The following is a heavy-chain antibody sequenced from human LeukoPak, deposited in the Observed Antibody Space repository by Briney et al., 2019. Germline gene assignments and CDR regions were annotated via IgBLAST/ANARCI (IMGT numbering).Heavy chain of an antibody. Sequence: SETLSLTCTVSGGSVSSDSYYWSWIRQPPGKGLEWIGYIYHSGSTYYNPSLKSRVTISVDRSKNQFSLKLSSVTAADTAVYYCARVVSSSWYAGRGGKGYYFDYWGQGTLVTVSS. V-gene: IGHV4-30-2*01. J-gene: IGHJ4*02. CDR3: ARVVSSSWYAGRGGKGYYFDY. D-gene: IGHD6-13*01. CDR1: GGSVSSDSYY. CDR2: IYHSGST.